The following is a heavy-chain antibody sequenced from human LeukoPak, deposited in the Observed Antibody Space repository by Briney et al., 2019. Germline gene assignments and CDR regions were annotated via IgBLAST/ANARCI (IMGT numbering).Heavy chain of an antibody. J-gene: IGHJ6*03. CDR3: ARGPYGSGRYYYMDV. D-gene: IGHD3-10*01. CDR2: INPNSGGT. Sequence: ASVKVSCKASGYTFTGYYMHRVRPAPGQGLEWMGWINPNSGGTNYAQKFQGRVTMTRDTSISTAYMELSRLRSDDTAVYYCARGPYGSGRYYYMDVWGRATTVTVSS. CDR1: GYTFTGYY. V-gene: IGHV1-2*02.